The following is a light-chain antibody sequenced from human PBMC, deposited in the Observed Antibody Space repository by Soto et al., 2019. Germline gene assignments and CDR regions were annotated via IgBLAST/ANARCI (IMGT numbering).Light chain of an antibody. J-gene: IGKJ4*01. Sequence: DSQMTQSPSTLSAAVGDRVTITCRASQSISSWLAWYQQKPVKAPKLLIYKASSLESGFTSRFSGSGSGTEFTLTISSLQPEDFAPYYCQQYNSYPLTFVGGTKVEIK. CDR3: QQYNSYPLT. CDR2: KAS. CDR1: QSISSW. V-gene: IGKV1-5*03.